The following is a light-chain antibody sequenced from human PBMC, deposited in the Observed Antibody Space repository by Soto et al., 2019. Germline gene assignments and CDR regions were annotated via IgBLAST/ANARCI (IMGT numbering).Light chain of an antibody. CDR1: QGISNY. V-gene: IGKV1-27*01. Sequence: DIQMTQSPSSLSASVGDRVTITCRASQGISNYLAWYQQKPGKVPKLLIYAASTLQSGVPSRFSGSGSGTYFTLTISSLQPEDVATYYCQRHNSAPPVSFGPGTKVDLK. J-gene: IGKJ3*01. CDR3: QRHNSAPPVS. CDR2: AAS.